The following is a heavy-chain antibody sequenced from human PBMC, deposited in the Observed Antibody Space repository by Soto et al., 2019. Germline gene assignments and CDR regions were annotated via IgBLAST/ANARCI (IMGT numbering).Heavy chain of an antibody. D-gene: IGHD5-18*01. V-gene: IGHV4-59*01. CDR3: ARDRGYSYGYFDY. CDR2: IYYSGST. J-gene: IGHJ4*02. Sequence: PSETLSLTCTVSGGSISSYYWSWIRQPPGKGLEWIGYIYYSGSTNYNPSLKSRVTISVDTYKNQFSLKLSSVTAADTAMYYCARDRGYSYGYFDYWGQGTLVTVSS. CDR1: GGSISSYY.